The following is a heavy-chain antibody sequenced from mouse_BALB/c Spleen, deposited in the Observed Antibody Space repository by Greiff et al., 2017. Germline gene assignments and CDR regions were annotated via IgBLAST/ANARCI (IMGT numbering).Heavy chain of an antibody. Sequence: EVMLVESGGGLVQPGGSLRLSCATSGFTFTDYYMSWVRQPPGKALEWLGFIRNKANGYTTEYSASVKGRFTISRDNSQSILYLQMNTLRAEDSATYYCARDIWGGYYFDYWGQGTTLTVSS. CDR3: ARDIWGGYYFDY. V-gene: IGHV7-3*02. J-gene: IGHJ2*01. CDR2: IRNKANGYTT. CDR1: GFTFTDYY. D-gene: IGHD1-1*02.